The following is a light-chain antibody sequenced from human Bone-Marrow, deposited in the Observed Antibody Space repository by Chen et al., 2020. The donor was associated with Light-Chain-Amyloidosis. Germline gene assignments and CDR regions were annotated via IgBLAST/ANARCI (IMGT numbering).Light chain of an antibody. CDR3: QQYYDTPYT. Sequence: DIVMTQSPDSLAVSLGARATINCKSSQSILYSSNNMNYLAWYQQKPGQPPKLLIYWASTRYSGVPDRFSGSGYGTDFTRTISSLQAEDVATYYCQQYYDTPYTFGQGSELEIK. CDR1: QSILYSSNNMNY. V-gene: IGKV4-1*01. J-gene: IGKJ2*01. CDR2: WAS.